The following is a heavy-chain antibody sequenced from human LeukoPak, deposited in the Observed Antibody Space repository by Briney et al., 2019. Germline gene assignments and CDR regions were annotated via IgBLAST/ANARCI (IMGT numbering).Heavy chain of an antibody. CDR1: GYTFTGYY. Sequence: ASVKVSCKASGYTFTGYYMHWVRQAPGQGLEWMGWINPNSGGTNYAQKFQGRVTMTRDTSISTAYMELSSLRSEDTAVYYCARGSRTSYYDFWSGYYTGKNWFDPWGQGTLVTVSS. D-gene: IGHD3-3*01. CDR2: INPNSGGT. J-gene: IGHJ5*02. CDR3: ARGSRTSYYDFWSGYYTGKNWFDP. V-gene: IGHV1-2*02.